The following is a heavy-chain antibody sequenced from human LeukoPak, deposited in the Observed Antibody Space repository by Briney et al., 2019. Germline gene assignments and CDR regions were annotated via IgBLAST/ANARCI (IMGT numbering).Heavy chain of an antibody. V-gene: IGHV3-23*01. CDR2: ISSSDSRT. D-gene: IGHD4-17*01. J-gene: IGHJ4*02. Sequence: GGSLRLSCAASGFTFSSYAMSWVRQAPGKGLEWVSSISSSDSRTYYADSVKGRFTISRDNSKNRLYLQMNSLRAEDTAVYYCAKDLNYGDYVTYSFDYWGQGTLVTVSS. CDR3: AKDLNYGDYVTYSFDY. CDR1: GFTFSSYA.